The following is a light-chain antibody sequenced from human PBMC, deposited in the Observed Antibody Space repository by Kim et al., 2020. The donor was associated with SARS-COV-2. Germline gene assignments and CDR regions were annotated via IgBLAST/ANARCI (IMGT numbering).Light chain of an antibody. J-gene: IGKJ1*01. CDR1: QSSSSF. Sequence: SALSASVGDRVTITCRASQSSSSFLHWYQQKPGKAPILLIYAAATLQSGVPSRFSGSESGTEFTLTISSLQPEDFATYYCQQSYTFGQGTKVDIK. CDR2: AAA. V-gene: IGKV1-39*01. CDR3: QQSYT.